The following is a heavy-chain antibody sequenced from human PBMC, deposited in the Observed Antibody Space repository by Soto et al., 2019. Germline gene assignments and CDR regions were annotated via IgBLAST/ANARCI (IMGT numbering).Heavy chain of an antibody. D-gene: IGHD2-2*01. CDR3: ARADCSSTSCLYYYMDV. Sequence: EVQLVESGGGLVKPGGSLRLSCAASGFTFCSYSMNWVRQAPGKGLEWVSSISSSSSYIYYADSVKGRFTISRDNAKNSLYLQMNSLRAEDTAVYYCARADCSSTSCLYYYMDVWGKGTPVTVSS. CDR1: GFTFCSYS. V-gene: IGHV3-21*01. CDR2: ISSSSSYI. J-gene: IGHJ6*03.